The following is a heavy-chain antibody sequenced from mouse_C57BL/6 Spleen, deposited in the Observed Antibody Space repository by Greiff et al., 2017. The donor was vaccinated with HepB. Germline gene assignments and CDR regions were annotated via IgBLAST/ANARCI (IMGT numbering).Heavy chain of an antibody. CDR3: ARPGTTVVAEMDY. D-gene: IGHD1-1*01. CDR1: GYTFTSYW. J-gene: IGHJ4*01. CDR2: IDPSDSET. V-gene: IGHV1-52*01. Sequence: QVQLQQPGAELVRPGSSVKLSCEASGYTFTSYWMHWVKQRPIQGLEWIGNIDPSDSETHYNQKFKDKATLTVDKSSSTAYMQLSSLTSEDSAVYYCARPGTTVVAEMDYWGQGTSVTVSS.